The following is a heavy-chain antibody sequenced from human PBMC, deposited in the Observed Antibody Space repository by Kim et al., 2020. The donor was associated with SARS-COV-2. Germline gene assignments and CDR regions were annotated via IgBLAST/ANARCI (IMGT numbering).Heavy chain of an antibody. Sequence: GGSLRLSCAASGLSVSGNYMSWVRQAPGKGLEWVSVIYSDGSTSYIDSVKDRFIISRDNSKNTLYLQMNSLRAEDTAVYDCARVYVINWFDPWGQGTLVTVSA. CDR1: GLSVSGNY. J-gene: IGHJ5*02. CDR3: ARVYVINWFDP. V-gene: IGHV3-66*01. CDR2: IYSDGST. D-gene: IGHD3-16*01.